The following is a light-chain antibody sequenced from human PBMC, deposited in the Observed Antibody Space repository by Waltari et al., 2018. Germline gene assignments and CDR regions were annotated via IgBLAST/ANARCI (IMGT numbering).Light chain of an antibody. CDR2: DAS. J-gene: IGKJ2*01. Sequence: DIQMTQSPSTLSPSVGDRVTITCRASQSISSWLAWYQQKPGKAPKLLIYDASSLESGVPSRFSGSGSGTEFTLTISSLQPDDFATYYCQQYNSPMYTFGQGTKLEIK. V-gene: IGKV1-5*01. CDR1: QSISSW. CDR3: QQYNSPMYT.